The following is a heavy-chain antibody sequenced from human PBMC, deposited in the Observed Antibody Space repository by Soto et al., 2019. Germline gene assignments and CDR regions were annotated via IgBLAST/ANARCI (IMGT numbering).Heavy chain of an antibody. CDR3: AKGFIVVVTAIRPDDNFDV. J-gene: IGHJ3*01. Sequence: EVQLLESGGDLVQPGGSLRLSCAASGFTFNTYAMNWVRQAPGKGLEWVASISGSGGTINYADSVKGRFTTSRDTSKNTLYLQMNSLSAEDTAVYYCAKGFIVVVTAIRPDDNFDVWGQGTMVTVSS. V-gene: IGHV3-23*01. CDR2: ISGSGGTI. CDR1: GFTFNTYA. D-gene: IGHD2-21*02.